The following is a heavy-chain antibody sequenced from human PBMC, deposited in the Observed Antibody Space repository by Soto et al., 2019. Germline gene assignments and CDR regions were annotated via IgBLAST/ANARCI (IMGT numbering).Heavy chain of an antibody. CDR2: IVVGSGNT. V-gene: IGHV1-58*01. D-gene: IGHD2-2*01. CDR3: VADPYCISTSCYPPYYYYGMDV. J-gene: IGHJ6*02. Sequence: SVKVSCKASGFTFTSSAVQWVRQARGQRLEWIGWIVVGSGNTNYAQKFQERVTITRDMSTSTAYMELSSLRSEDTAVYYCVADPYCISTSCYPPYYYYGMDVWGQGTTVTVSS. CDR1: GFTFTSSA.